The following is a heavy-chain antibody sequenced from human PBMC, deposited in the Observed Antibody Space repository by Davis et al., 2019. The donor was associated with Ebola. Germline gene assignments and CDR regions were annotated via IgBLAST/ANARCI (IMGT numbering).Heavy chain of an antibody. J-gene: IGHJ3*02. CDR3: AKNLVTGLSFDAFDM. CDR2: FYHGGIT. V-gene: IGHV4-59*01. D-gene: IGHD2-8*02. Sequence: SETLSLTCTVSGGSISSYYWSWIRQPPGKGLEWIGYFYHGGITRYNPSLKSRITISVDTSKNQFSLKLTSVTAADTAVYYCAKNLVTGLSFDAFDMWGQGTVVSVSS. CDR1: GGSISSYY.